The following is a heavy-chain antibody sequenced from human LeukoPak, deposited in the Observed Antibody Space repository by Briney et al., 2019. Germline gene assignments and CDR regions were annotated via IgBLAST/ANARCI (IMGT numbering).Heavy chain of an antibody. D-gene: IGHD2-2*01. CDR2: IKSQTDGGKT. J-gene: IGHJ4*02. Sequence: GGSLRLSCAASGFTVSSNYMSWVRQAPGKGLEWVGRIKSQTDGGKTEYAAPVKGRFTISRDDSKNMLYLQMNSLKTEDTAVYYCTTYYASTAWIDYWGQGTLVTVSS. V-gene: IGHV3-15*01. CDR3: TTYYASTAWIDY. CDR1: GFTVSSNY.